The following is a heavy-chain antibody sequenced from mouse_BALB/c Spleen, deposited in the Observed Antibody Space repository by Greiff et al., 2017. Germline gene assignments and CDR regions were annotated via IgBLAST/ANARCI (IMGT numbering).Heavy chain of an antibody. CDR3: ARQSYDY. D-gene: IGHD1-1*01. V-gene: IGHV5-12-1*01. J-gene: IGHJ4*01. Sequence: EVKVVESGGGLVKPGGSLKLSCAASGFAFSSYDMSWVRQTPEKRLEWVAYISSGGGSTYYPDTVKGRFTISRDNAKNTLYLQMSSLKSEDTAMYYCARQSYDYWGQGTSVTVSS. CDR1: GFAFSSYD. CDR2: ISSGGGST.